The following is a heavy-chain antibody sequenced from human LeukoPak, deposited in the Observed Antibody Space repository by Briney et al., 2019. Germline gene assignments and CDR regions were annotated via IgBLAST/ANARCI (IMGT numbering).Heavy chain of an antibody. D-gene: IGHD3-22*01. J-gene: IGHJ4*02. CDR2: IYYSGST. V-gene: IGHV4-39*01. CDR3: ARQSDSSGYYYFAY. CDR1: GGSISSSSYY. Sequence: TSETLSLTCTVSGGSISSSSYYWGWIRQPPGKGLEWIANIYYSGSTYYNPSLKSRVTISLDTSKNQFSLKLSSVTAADTAVYYCARQSDSSGYYYFAYWGQGTLVTVSS.